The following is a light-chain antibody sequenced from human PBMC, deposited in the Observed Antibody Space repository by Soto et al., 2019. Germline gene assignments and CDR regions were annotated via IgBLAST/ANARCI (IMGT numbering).Light chain of an antibody. J-gene: IGLJ2*01. CDR3: SSYASGSTLV. CDR1: SSDIGAYNS. CDR2: DVI. Sequence: QSVLTQPASVSGSPGQSITISCTGTSSDIGAYNSVSWYQQQPGKAPKLMIYDVINRPSGVSHRFSGSKSGNTASLTISGLQAEDEGDYYCSSYASGSTLVFGGGTKLTVL. V-gene: IGLV2-14*03.